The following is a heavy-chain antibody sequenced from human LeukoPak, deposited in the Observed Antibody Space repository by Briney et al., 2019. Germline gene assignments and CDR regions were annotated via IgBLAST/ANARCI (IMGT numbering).Heavy chain of an antibody. Sequence: GGSLRLSCAASGFTFSSYSMNWVRQAPGKGLEWVSYISGSSSTIYYADSVKGRFTISRDNAKNSLYLQMNSLRAEDTALYYCARGGYYFDYWGQGTLVTVSS. J-gene: IGHJ4*02. V-gene: IGHV3-48*01. CDR3: ARGGYYFDY. CDR2: ISGSSSTI. CDR1: GFTFSSYS. D-gene: IGHD2-15*01.